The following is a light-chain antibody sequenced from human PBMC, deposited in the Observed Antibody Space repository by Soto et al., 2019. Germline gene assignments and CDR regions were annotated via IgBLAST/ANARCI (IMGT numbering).Light chain of an antibody. J-gene: IGLJ1*01. Sequence: QSVLTQPRSVSGSPGQSVTISCTGASGDVGAYNYVSWYQQHPGKAPKLIIYDVTKRPSGVPDRFSGSKSGNTASLTISGLQAEDEADYYCCSYAGDYSYVFGAGTKVTV. CDR2: DVT. CDR1: SGDVGAYNY. V-gene: IGLV2-11*01. CDR3: CSYAGDYSYV.